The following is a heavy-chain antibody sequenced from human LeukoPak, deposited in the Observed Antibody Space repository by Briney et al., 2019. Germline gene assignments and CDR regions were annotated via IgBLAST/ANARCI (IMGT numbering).Heavy chain of an antibody. V-gene: IGHV3-23*01. CDR1: GFTSSSYA. Sequence: GGSLRHSCAASGFTSSSYAMSWVRQAPGKGLEWVSAISGSGGSTYYADSVKGRFTISRDNSKNTLYLQMNSLRAEDTAVYYCAKDQAVAGTSGFDYWGQGTLVTVSS. D-gene: IGHD6-19*01. CDR3: AKDQAVAGTSGFDY. J-gene: IGHJ4*02. CDR2: ISGSGGST.